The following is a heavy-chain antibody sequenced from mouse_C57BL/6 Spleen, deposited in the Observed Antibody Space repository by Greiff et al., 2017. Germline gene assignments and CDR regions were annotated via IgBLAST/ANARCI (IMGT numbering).Heavy chain of an antibody. V-gene: IGHV1-59*01. Sequence: VQLQQPGAELVRPGTSVKLSCKASGYTFTSYWMHWVKQRPGQGLEWIGVIDPSDSYTNYNQKFKGKATLTVDTSSSTAYMQLSSLTSEDSAVYYCAREALLLRYFDYWGQGTTLTVSS. D-gene: IGHD1-1*01. CDR1: GYTFTSYW. J-gene: IGHJ2*01. CDR2: IDPSDSYT. CDR3: AREALLLRYFDY.